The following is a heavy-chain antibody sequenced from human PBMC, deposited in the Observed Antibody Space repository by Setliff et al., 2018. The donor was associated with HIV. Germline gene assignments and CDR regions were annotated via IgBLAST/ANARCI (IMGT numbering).Heavy chain of an antibody. CDR1: GGSISSGSYY. CDR2: IHASGNT. Sequence: SETLSLTCTVSGGSISSGSYYWSWIRQPAGKGLEWIGHIHASGNTNYNPSLKSRVTISVDTSKKYFSLRLTSATAADTAVYYCARAIVYGSAFDIWGQGTMVTVSS. V-gene: IGHV4-61*09. J-gene: IGHJ3*02. CDR3: ARAIVYGSAFDI. D-gene: IGHD6-13*01.